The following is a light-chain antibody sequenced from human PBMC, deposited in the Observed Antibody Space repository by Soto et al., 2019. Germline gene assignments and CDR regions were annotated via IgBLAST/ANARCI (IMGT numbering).Light chain of an antibody. CDR2: RNN. V-gene: IGLV1-47*01. Sequence: VLTQPTSASGTPGQRVTISFSGSSSNIGSNYVYWYQQLPGKAPKLLIYRNNQRPSGVPDRFSGSKSGPSASLAISGLRSEDEADYYCAAWDDSLSGRYVFGTGTKVTVL. J-gene: IGLJ1*01. CDR1: SSNIGSNY. CDR3: AAWDDSLSGRYV.